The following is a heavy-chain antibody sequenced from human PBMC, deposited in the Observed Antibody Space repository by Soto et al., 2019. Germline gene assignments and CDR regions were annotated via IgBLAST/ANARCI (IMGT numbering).Heavy chain of an antibody. CDR1: GGSISSDY. CDR2: IYYSGST. J-gene: IGHJ6*02. Sequence: SETLSLSCTVSGGSISSDYWSWIRQPPGKGREWIGYIYYSGSTNYNPSLKSRVTISADTSKTHFSLRLTSVTAADTAVYYCVRETSQNVYSHYGMDVWGQGTTDTVSS. V-gene: IGHV4-59*12. CDR3: VRETSQNVYSHYGMDV.